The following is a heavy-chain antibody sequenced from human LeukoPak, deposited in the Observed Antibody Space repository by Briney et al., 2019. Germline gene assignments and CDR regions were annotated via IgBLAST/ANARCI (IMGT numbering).Heavy chain of an antibody. CDR1: GSTFSSYA. CDR3: ARGTYYYDSSGGETFDY. Sequence: GGCLRLSCAASGSTFSSYAMHWVRQAPGKGLEWEAVISYDGSNKYYADSVKGRFTISRDNSKNTLYLQMNSLRAEDTAVYYCARGTYYYDSSGGETFDYWGQGTLVTVSS. V-gene: IGHV3-30*04. D-gene: IGHD3-22*01. CDR2: ISYDGSNK. J-gene: IGHJ4*02.